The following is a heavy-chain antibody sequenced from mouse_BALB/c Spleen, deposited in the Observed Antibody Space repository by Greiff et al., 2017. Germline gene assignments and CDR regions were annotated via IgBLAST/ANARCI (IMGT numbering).Heavy chain of an antibody. CDR1: GFTFSSFG. V-gene: IGHV5-17*02. D-gene: IGHD2-4*01. Sequence: EVQLVESGGGLVQPGGSRKLSCAASGFTFSSFGMHWVRQAPEKGLEWVAYISSGSSTIYYADTVKGRFTISRDNPKNTLFLQMTSLRSEDTAMYYCARSFYDYSYYFDYWGQGTTLTVSS. J-gene: IGHJ2*01. CDR3: ARSFYDYSYYFDY. CDR2: ISSGSSTI.